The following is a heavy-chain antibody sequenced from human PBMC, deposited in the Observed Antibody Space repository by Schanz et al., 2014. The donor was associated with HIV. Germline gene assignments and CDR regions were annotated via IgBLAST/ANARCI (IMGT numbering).Heavy chain of an antibody. CDR2: ISSSGSTI. V-gene: IGHV3-11*04. J-gene: IGHJ6*02. D-gene: IGHD3-3*01. Sequence: QVQLVESGGGLVKPGGSLRLSCAASGFTFSDYYMSWIRQAPGKGLEWVSYISSSGSTIHYADSVKGRFTISRDNAKNSLFLQMNSLKDDDTAVYYCAREAYYFDFWNGQYYYYGLDVWGQGTTVTVSS. CDR1: GFTFSDYY. CDR3: AREAYYFDFWNGQYYYYGLDV.